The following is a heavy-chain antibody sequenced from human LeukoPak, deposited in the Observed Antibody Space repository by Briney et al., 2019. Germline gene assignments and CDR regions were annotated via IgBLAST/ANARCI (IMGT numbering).Heavy chain of an antibody. CDR3: ARDQEYYGSGRNNWFDP. D-gene: IGHD3-10*01. Sequence: GSLRLSCAASGFTFSSYSMNWVRQAPGKGLEWIGSIYHSGSTYYNPSLKSRVTISVDTSKNQFSLKLSSVTAADTAVYYCARDQEYYGSGRNNWFDPWGQGTLVTVSS. J-gene: IGHJ5*02. CDR2: IYHSGST. V-gene: IGHV4-38-2*02. CDR1: GFTFSSYS.